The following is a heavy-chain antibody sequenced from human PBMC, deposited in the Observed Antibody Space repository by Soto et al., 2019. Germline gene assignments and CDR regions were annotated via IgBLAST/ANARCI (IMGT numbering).Heavy chain of an antibody. Sequence: GASVKVSCKASGGTFSSYAISWVRQAPGQGLEWMGGIIPIFGTANYAQKFQGRVTITADESTSTAYMELSSLRSEDTAVYYCARGPPVYYVRGSYRPWDYWGQGTLVTLSS. V-gene: IGHV1-69*13. CDR3: ARGPPVYYVRGSYRPWDY. CDR1: GGTFSSYA. J-gene: IGHJ4*02. CDR2: IIPIFGTA. D-gene: IGHD3-16*02.